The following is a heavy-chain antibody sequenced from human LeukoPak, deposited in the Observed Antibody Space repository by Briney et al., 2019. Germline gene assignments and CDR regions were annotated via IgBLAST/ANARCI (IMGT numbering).Heavy chain of an antibody. CDR2: IFHTGST. Sequence: SQTLSLTCTVSGGSVTIGGHYWSWIRQHPGKGLEWAGFIFHTGSTHYNPSLKSRISISLDTSKNQFHLLLTSVTAADTAVYYCARAGYSGFDFNLDYWGQGTLVTVSS. D-gene: IGHD5-12*01. J-gene: IGHJ4*02. CDR1: GGSVTIGGHY. CDR3: ARAGYSGFDFNLDY. V-gene: IGHV4-31*03.